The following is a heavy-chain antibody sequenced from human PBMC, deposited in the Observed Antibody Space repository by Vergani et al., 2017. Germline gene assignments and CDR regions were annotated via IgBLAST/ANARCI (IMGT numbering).Heavy chain of an antibody. D-gene: IGHD2-15*01. CDR2: IIPMLGIA. V-gene: IGHV1-69*02. J-gene: IGHJ3*02. CDR1: GGTFSSYT. Sequence: QVQLVQSGAEVKKPGSSVKVSCKASGGTFSSYTISWVRQAPGQGLEWMGKIIPMLGIANYAQKFQGRVTITADKSTSTAYMELSSLRSEDTAVYYCASEGRGNVVAAIPKAFDIWGQGTMVTVSS. CDR3: ASEGRGNVVAAIPKAFDI.